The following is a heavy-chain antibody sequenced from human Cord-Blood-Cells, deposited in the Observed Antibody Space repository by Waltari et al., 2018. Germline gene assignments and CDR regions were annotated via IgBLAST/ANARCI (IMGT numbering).Heavy chain of an antibody. CDR1: GGTFSSYA. CDR2: SSPIFGTA. Sequence: QVQLVQSGAEVKKPGSSVKVSCKASGGTFSSYAISWVRQAPGQGLEWMGGSSPIFGTANYAQKFQGRVTITADESTSTAYMELSSLRSEDTAVYYCASGYCTNGVCYDAFDIWGQGTMVTVSS. V-gene: IGHV1-69*01. CDR3: ASGYCTNGVCYDAFDI. D-gene: IGHD2-8*01. J-gene: IGHJ3*02.